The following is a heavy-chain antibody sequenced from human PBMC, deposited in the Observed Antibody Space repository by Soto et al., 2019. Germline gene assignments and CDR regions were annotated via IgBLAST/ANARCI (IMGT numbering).Heavy chain of an antibody. Sequence: QVQLVQSGAEVKKPGSSVKVSCKASGGTFSSYAISWVRQAPGQGLEWMGGIIPIFGTANYAQKFQGRVTITADESTSTAYMELSSLRSEDTAVYYGARVKDGYSYGQRYFDYWGQGTLVTVSS. CDR3: ARVKDGYSYGQRYFDY. CDR1: GGTFSSYA. CDR2: IIPIFGTA. J-gene: IGHJ4*02. V-gene: IGHV1-69*01. D-gene: IGHD5-18*01.